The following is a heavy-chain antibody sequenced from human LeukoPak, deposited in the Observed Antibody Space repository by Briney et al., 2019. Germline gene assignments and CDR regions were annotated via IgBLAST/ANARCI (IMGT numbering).Heavy chain of an antibody. J-gene: IGHJ5*02. CDR3: ARDISDWFDP. CDR1: GFXVSSNY. Sequence: GXXXXLSCAXSGFXVSSNYMSWVRQAPGKGVEWVSVIYSGGSKYYADSGKGRFTISRENSKNTLYLQMNSLRAEDTAVYYCARDISDWFDPWGQGTLVTVSS. D-gene: IGHD5-12*01. V-gene: IGHV3-66*02. CDR2: IYSGGSK.